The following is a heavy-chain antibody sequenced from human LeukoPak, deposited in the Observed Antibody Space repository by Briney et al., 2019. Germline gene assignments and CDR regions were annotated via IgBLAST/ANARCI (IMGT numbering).Heavy chain of an antibody. CDR2: ISGSGGST. V-gene: IGHV3-23*01. D-gene: IGHD3-22*01. J-gene: IGHJ4*02. CDR3: AKLSAGYYDSSGYYEAY. Sequence: GGSLRLSCAASGFTFSSYDMSWVRQAPGKGLEWVSEISGSGGSTYYAESVKGRFTISRDNSKNTLSLQMNSLRAEDTAVYYCAKLSAGYYDSSGYYEAYWGQGTLVTVSS. CDR1: GFTFSSYD.